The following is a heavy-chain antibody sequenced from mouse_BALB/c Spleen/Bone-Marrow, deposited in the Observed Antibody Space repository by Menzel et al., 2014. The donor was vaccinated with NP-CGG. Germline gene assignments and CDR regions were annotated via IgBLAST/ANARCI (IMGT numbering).Heavy chain of an antibody. CDR3: AKNYYYGYVAY. V-gene: IGHV4-1*02. CDR2: INPDSSTI. CDR1: GFDFSRYW. Sequence: EVKLMESGGGLVQPGGSLKLSCAASGFDFSRYWMTWVRQTPGKGLEWIGEINPDSSTINYTPSLKDKFTISRDNAKNTLYLQMSKVRSEDTALYYCAKNYYYGYVAYWGQGTLVTVSA. D-gene: IGHD1-2*01. J-gene: IGHJ3*01.